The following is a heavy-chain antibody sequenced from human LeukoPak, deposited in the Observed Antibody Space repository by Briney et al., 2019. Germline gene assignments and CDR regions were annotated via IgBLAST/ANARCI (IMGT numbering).Heavy chain of an antibody. J-gene: IGHJ4*02. Sequence: PSETLSLTCAVYGGSFSGYYWSWIRQPPGKGLGWIGEINHSGSTNYNPSLKSRVTISVDTSKNQFSLKLSSVTAADTAVYYCAIRKDYGDPRGFAYWGQGTLVTVSS. CDR2: INHSGST. CDR1: GGSFSGYY. V-gene: IGHV4-34*01. D-gene: IGHD4-17*01. CDR3: AIRKDYGDPRGFAY.